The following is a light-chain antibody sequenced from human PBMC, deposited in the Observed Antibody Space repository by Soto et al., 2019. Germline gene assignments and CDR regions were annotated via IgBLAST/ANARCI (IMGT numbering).Light chain of an antibody. J-gene: IGKJ1*01. V-gene: IGKV1-39*01. CDR3: QQSYSTWT. CDR1: QTTSSY. Sequence: DIQMTQSPSTLSASLGDRVTITCRASQTTSSYLNWYQQKPGRAPKLLIYAASNLESGVPSRFSGSGSGTDFTLTISSLQPEDFATYYCQQSYSTWTFGQGTKVDIK. CDR2: AAS.